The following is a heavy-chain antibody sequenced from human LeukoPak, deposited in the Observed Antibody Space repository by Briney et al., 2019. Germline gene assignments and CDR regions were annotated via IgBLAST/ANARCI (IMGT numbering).Heavy chain of an antibody. D-gene: IGHD2-2*01. J-gene: IGHJ6*03. CDR3: ARTPAAISTPRGYYYYYMDV. CDR1: GFTFSSYS. CDR2: ISSSSSYI. Sequence: PGGSLRLSCAASGFTFSSYSMNWVRQAPGKGLEWVSSISSSSSYIYYADSVKGRFTISRDNAKNSLYLQMNSLRAEDTAVYYCARTPAAISTPRGYYYYYMDVWGKGTTVTVSS. V-gene: IGHV3-21*01.